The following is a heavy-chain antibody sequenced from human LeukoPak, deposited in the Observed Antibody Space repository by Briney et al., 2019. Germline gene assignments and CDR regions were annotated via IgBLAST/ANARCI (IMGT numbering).Heavy chain of an antibody. J-gene: IGHJ4*02. Sequence: GGSLRLSCAPSGVIFNNFAFHWVRQAPGKGLEWIAAVSYDGSNKYYADSVRGRLTISRDNSKNTLYLQMNSLRAEDTAVYYCARAGRADGDYHYFDYWGRGTLVTVSS. D-gene: IGHD4-17*01. CDR3: ARAGRADGDYHYFDY. V-gene: IGHV3-30-3*01. CDR1: GVIFNNFA. CDR2: VSYDGSNK.